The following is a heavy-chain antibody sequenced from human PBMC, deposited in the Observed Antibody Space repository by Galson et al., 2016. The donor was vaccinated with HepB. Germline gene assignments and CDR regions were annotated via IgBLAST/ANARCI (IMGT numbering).Heavy chain of an antibody. CDR1: GFSFSSYA. CDR3: ARTEPSSGFRY. CDR2: ISGSVGST. D-gene: IGHD3-22*01. V-gene: IGHV3-23*01. Sequence: SLRLSCAASGFSFSSYAMSWVRQAPGKGLEWDSSISGSVGSTYYADSVEGRFTISRDNSKNTLYLQMNSSVTAADTAVYYCARTEPSSGFRYWGQGTLVTVSS. J-gene: IGHJ4*02.